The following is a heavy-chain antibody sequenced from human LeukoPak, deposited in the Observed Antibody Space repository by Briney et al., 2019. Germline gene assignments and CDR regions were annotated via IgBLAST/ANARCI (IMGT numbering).Heavy chain of an antibody. V-gene: IGHV4-34*01. CDR2: INHSGNT. J-gene: IGHJ5*02. D-gene: IGHD3-10*01. CDR1: GGSFSGYY. Sequence: KPSETLSLTCAVYGGSFSGYYWSWIRQPPGEGLEWLGEINHSGNTNYNPSLKSRVTISVDTSKNQFSLKLRSVTAADTAVYYCARPRYGSGSFPLDPWGQGTLVTVSS. CDR3: ARPRYGSGSFPLDP.